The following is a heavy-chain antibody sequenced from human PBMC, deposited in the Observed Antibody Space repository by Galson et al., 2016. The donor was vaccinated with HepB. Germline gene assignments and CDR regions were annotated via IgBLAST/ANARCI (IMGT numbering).Heavy chain of an antibody. V-gene: IGHV3-9*01. Sequence: LRLSCAASGFTFGEYAMHWVRQAPGKGLEWISGISWNSGRIGYADSVRGRFTISRDNVKNSLYLQLNSLRAEDTALYYCAKALVRGSFYYYYYSMDVWGQGTTVTVSS. CDR3: AKALVRGSFYYYYYSMDV. J-gene: IGHJ6*02. CDR2: ISWNSGRI. D-gene: IGHD3-10*01. CDR1: GFTFGEYA.